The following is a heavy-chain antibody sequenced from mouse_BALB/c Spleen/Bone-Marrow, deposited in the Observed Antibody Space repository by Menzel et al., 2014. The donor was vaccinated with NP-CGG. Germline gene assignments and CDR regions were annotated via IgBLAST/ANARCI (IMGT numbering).Heavy chain of an antibody. V-gene: IGHV1-69*02. Sequence: QVQLQQSGAELVRPGASVKLSCKASGYTFTSYWINWVKQRPGQGLEWIGNIYPSDSYTNYNQKFKDKATLTVDKSSSTAYMQLSSPTSEDSAVYYCTRRDRYDYYAMDYWGQGTSVTVS. CDR2: IYPSDSYT. D-gene: IGHD2-14*01. CDR1: GYTFTSYW. CDR3: TRRDRYDYYAMDY. J-gene: IGHJ4*01.